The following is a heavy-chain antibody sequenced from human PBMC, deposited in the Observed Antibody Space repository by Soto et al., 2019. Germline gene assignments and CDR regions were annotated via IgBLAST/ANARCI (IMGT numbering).Heavy chain of an antibody. J-gene: IGHJ6*02. CDR3: AASIFYYGMDV. CDR1: GYTFTNYW. CDR2: IYPGDSDT. Sequence: PGESLKISCKGSGYTFTNYWIGWVRQMPGKGLEWMGIIYPGDSDTKYNPSFQGQVTISADRSITTTYLQWSSLKASDTAIYYCAASIFYYGMDVWGQGTTVTVSS. V-gene: IGHV5-51*01.